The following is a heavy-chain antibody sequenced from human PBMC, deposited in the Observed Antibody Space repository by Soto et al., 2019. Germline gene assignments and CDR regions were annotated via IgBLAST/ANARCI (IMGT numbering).Heavy chain of an antibody. CDR3: AQSRRTAAHRYKLES. CDR1: GGWINGYY. V-gene: IGHV4-59*01. CDR2: VYCIGTT. J-gene: IGHJ4*02. Sequence: PSETLSLTCTIAGGWINGYYGRWIRQAPGKGLEWIGDVYCIGTTKYNPSLESRVTISADTYKNQFSLRVTSVTAADTAVYYCAQSRRTAAHRYKLESWGQGILATV. D-gene: IGHD3-9*01.